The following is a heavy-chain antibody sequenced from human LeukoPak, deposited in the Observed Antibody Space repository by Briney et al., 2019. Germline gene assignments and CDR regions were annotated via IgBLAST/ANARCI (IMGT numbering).Heavy chain of an antibody. CDR1: GGSINSYY. CDR3: ARLVMASGYHFHNMDL. J-gene: IGHJ6*03. CDR2: VHNSELT. Sequence: SETLSLTCTLSGGSINSYYWRWIRPPAAKGLEWIGCVHNSELTTYNLSLKSRVTMSVDPSKNDLPLKLSSVTAADTAVYYCARLVMASGYHFHNMDLWGNGTTVIVSS. D-gene: IGHD1-1*01. V-gene: IGHV4-4*07.